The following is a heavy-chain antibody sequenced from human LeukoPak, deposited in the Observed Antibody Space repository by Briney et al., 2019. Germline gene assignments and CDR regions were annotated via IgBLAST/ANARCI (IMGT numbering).Heavy chain of an antibody. CDR2: INPSGGST. Sequence: ASVKVSCKASGHTFTSYYMHWVRQAPGQGLEWMGIINPSGGSTNYAQKFQGRVTMTRDTSTNTVYMELSSLRSEDTAVYYCARGPSITMVRGGQWYYYMDVWGKGTTVTISS. CDR1: GHTFTSYY. V-gene: IGHV1-46*01. J-gene: IGHJ6*03. D-gene: IGHD3-10*01. CDR3: ARGPSITMVRGGQWYYYMDV.